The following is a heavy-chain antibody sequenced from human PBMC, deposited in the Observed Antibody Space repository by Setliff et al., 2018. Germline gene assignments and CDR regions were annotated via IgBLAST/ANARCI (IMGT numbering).Heavy chain of an antibody. Sequence: GSLRLSCDASGFTVSSNYMSWVRQAPGKGLEWVSVIYSGGGTYYADSVKGRFIISRDNSKNTLYFQMNSLRAEDTAVYHCARDPTRKFDSWGQGTLVTVSS. CDR3: ARDPTRKFDS. V-gene: IGHV3-53*05. CDR1: GFTVSSNY. J-gene: IGHJ4*02. CDR2: IYSGGGT.